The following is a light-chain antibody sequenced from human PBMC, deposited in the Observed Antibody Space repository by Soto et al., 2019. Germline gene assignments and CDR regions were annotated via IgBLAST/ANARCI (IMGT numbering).Light chain of an antibody. CDR3: SSYTSSSNVV. CDR2: DVS. J-gene: IGLJ2*01. Sequence: QSALTQPASVSGSPGPSITISCTGTSSDVGGYNYVSWYQQHPGKAPKLMIYDVSNRPSGVSNRFSGSKSGNTASLTISGLQAEDEADYYCSSYTSSSNVVFGGGTKVTVL. V-gene: IGLV2-14*01. CDR1: SSDVGGYNY.